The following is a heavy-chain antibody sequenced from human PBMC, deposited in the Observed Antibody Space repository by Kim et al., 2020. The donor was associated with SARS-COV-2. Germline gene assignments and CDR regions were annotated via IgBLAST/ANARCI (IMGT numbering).Heavy chain of an antibody. CDR2: YESEGYK. V-gene: IGHV6-1*01. CDR3: TRHFDS. J-gene: IGHJ4*02. Sequence: YESEGYKVYAVSVKSRLLVNADTSKNQVSLQLTSVTPEDTAVYYCTRHFDSWGQGTLVTVSS.